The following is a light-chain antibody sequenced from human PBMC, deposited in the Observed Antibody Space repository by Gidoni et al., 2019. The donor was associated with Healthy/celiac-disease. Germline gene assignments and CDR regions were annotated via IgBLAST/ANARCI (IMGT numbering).Light chain of an antibody. Sequence: QSALTPPRSVSGSPGQSVTISCTGTSSDVGGYNYVSWYQQHPGKAPKLMIYDVSKRPSGVPDRFSGSKSGNTASLTISGLQAEDEADYYCCSDAGSYSGVFGGGTKLTVL. CDR2: DVS. CDR1: SSDVGGYNY. CDR3: CSDAGSYSGV. J-gene: IGLJ3*02. V-gene: IGLV2-11*01.